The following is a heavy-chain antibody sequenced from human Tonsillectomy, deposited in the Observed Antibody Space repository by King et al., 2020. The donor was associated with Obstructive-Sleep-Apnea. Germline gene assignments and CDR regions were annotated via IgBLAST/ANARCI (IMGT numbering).Heavy chain of an antibody. V-gene: IGHV4-4*02. D-gene: IGHD6-19*01. CDR3: AREEVSIAVAGTVAYYFDY. CDR2: IYHSGST. Sequence: MQLQESGPGLVKPSGTLSLTCAVSGGSISSSNWWSWVRQPPGKGLEWIGEIYHSGSTNYNPSLKSRVTISVDKSKNQFSLKLSSVTAADTAVYYCAREEVSIAVAGTVAYYFDYWGQGTLVTVSS. J-gene: IGHJ4*02. CDR1: GGSISSSNW.